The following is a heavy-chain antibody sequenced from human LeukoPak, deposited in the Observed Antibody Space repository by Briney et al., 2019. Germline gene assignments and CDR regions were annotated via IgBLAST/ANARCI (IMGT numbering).Heavy chain of an antibody. CDR2: IYYSGST. V-gene: IGHV4-39*07. J-gene: IGHJ4*02. D-gene: IGHD6-19*01. CDR3: ARPIAVAGPVDY. Sequence: SETLSLTCTVSGGSISSSSYYWGWIRQPPGKGLEWIGSIYYSGSTYYNPSLESRVTISVDTSKNQFSLKLSSVTAADTAVYYCARPIAVAGPVDYWGQGTLVTVSS. CDR1: GGSISSSSYY.